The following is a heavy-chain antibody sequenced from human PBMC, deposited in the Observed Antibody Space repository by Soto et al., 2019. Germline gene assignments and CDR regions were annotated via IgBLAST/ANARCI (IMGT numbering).Heavy chain of an antibody. CDR1: GFTFTTFS. V-gene: IGHV3-48*01. CDR3: ARGNYCSGDRCTDGPNWFGP. Sequence: EVQLVESGGGLVQLGGSLRLSCAASGFTFTTFSMDWVRQAPGKGLEWVSYIHSSSTTIFYADSVKGRFTVSRDNAKNSLYLQMNSLRVEDTAVYYCARGNYCSGDRCTDGPNWFGPWGRGTLVTVSS. CDR2: IHSSSTTI. D-gene: IGHD2-15*01. J-gene: IGHJ5*02.